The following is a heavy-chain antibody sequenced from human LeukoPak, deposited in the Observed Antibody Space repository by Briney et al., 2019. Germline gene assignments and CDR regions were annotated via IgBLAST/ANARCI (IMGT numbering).Heavy chain of an antibody. CDR1: GGSISSYY. CDR3: ARGDIVVVPAATTVHYYYYYYGMDV. V-gene: IGHV4-4*07. J-gene: IGHJ6*02. Sequence: PSETLSLTCTVSGGSISSYYWSWIRQPAGKGLEWIGRIYTSGSTNYNPSLKSRVTMSVDTSKNQFSLKLSSVTAADTAVNYCARGDIVVVPAATTVHYYYYYYGMDVWGQGTTVTVSS. CDR2: IYTSGST. D-gene: IGHD2-2*01.